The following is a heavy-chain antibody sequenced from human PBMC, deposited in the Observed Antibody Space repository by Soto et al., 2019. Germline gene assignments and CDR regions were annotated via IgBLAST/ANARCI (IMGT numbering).Heavy chain of an antibody. CDR2: IHGSGST. V-gene: IGHV4-31*03. CDR3: VRGKDKDDSSFWFY. J-gene: IGHJ4*01. CDR1: DGSLSSGGYY. Sequence: SETLSLTCSVSDGSLSSGGYYWSWIRQPPGKGLEWIGFIHGSGSTLYSPSLKSRLSISIETSERQFSLKLSSVTAADTAVYYCVRGKDKDDSSFWFYWGQGTPVTVSS. D-gene: IGHD6-13*01.